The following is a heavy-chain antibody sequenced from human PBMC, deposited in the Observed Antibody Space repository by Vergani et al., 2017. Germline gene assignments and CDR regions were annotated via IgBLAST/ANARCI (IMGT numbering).Heavy chain of an antibody. D-gene: IGHD3-22*01. Sequence: QVQLQESGPGLVKPSQTLSLTCTVSGGSISSGGYYWSWIRQHPGKGLEWIGRIYTSGSTNYNPSLKSRVTISVDTSKNQFSLKLSSVTAADTAVYYCARATKWLIDYWGQGTLVTVSS. CDR3: ARATKWLIDY. CDR1: GGSISSGGYY. V-gene: IGHV4-61*02. CDR2: IYTSGST. J-gene: IGHJ4*02.